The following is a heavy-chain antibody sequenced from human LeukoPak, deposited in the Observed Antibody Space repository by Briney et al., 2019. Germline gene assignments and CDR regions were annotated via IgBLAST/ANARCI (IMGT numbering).Heavy chain of an antibody. CDR1: GFAFSNYW. J-gene: IGHJ4*02. V-gene: IGHV3-21*01. CDR2: ISSSSSYI. CDR3: ARELSVMVRGASFDY. Sequence: GGSLRLSCAASGFAFSNYWMHWVRQAPGKGLEWVSSISSSSSYIYYADSVKGRFTISRDNAKNSLYLQMNSLRAEDTAVYYCARELSVMVRGASFDYWGQGTLVTVSS. D-gene: IGHD3-10*01.